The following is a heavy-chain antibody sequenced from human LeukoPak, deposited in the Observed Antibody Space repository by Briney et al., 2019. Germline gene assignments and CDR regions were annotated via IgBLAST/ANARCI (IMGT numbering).Heavy chain of an antibody. CDR2: IHPGTGDT. D-gene: IGHD3-10*01. CDR3: SSHYGPGPV. V-gene: IGHV1-2*02. Sequence: ASVKVSCKALGYSFKDHHVIWVRQAPGQGLEWMGWIHPGTGDTKFGQNFQGRLTMTWDTSITTAYMDLIELTSDDTAVYYCSSHYGPGPVWGQGTLVTASS. J-gene: IGHJ4*02. CDR1: GYSFKDHH.